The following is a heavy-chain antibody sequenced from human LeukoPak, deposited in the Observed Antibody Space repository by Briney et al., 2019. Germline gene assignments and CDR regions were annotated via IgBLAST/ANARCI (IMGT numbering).Heavy chain of an antibody. D-gene: IGHD2-15*01. V-gene: IGHV3-21*01. J-gene: IGHJ4*02. Sequence: GGSLRLSCAASGFSFSSYNMNWVRQAPGKGLEWVSSISTSSSYIYYADSLKGRFTISRDNARKSLYLQMNSLRAEDTAVYYCARDREEYCSGGSCTNFDYWDQGILVTVSS. CDR1: GFSFSSYN. CDR3: ARDREEYCSGGSCTNFDY. CDR2: ISTSSSYI.